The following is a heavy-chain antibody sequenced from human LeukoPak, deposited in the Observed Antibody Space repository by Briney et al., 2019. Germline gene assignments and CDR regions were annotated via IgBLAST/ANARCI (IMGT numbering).Heavy chain of an antibody. CDR2: ISGSGGST. J-gene: IGHJ4*02. D-gene: IGHD5-24*01. V-gene: IGHV3-23*01. CDR3: AKGGPQFFDY. Sequence: GGSLRLSCAASGFTVNNNRMGWVRQAPGKGLEWVSTISGSGGSTYSADSVKGRFTISRDNSRNTLYLQMNSLRAEDTAIYYCAKGGPQFFDYWGQGTLVTVSS. CDR1: GFTVNNNR.